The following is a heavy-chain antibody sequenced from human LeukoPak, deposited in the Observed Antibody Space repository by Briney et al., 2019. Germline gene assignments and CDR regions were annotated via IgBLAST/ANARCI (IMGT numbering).Heavy chain of an antibody. D-gene: IGHD3-9*01. Sequence: SETLSLTCADYGGSFSGYYWSWIRQPPGKGLEWIGEINHSGSTNYNPSLKGRVTISVDTSKNQFSLKLSSVTAADTAVYYCARGPAVALRYFDWLLPTFDYWGQGTLVTVSS. J-gene: IGHJ4*02. V-gene: IGHV4-34*01. CDR3: ARGPAVALRYFDWLLPTFDY. CDR1: GGSFSGYY. CDR2: INHSGST.